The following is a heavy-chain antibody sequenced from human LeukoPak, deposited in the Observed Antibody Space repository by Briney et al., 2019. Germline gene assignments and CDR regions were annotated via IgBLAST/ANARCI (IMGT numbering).Heavy chain of an antibody. Sequence: SETLSLTCTVSDRSISSYHGSWIRQPPGKGLEWIGYIYYSGSTHYNPSLKSRVTISVDTSENQCSLKLTSVTAADTAVYYCATTSGWYLRHWSQGTLVTVSS. CDR1: DRSISSYH. D-gene: IGHD6-19*01. CDR2: IYYSGST. V-gene: IGHV4-59*01. CDR3: ATTSGWYLRH. J-gene: IGHJ1*01.